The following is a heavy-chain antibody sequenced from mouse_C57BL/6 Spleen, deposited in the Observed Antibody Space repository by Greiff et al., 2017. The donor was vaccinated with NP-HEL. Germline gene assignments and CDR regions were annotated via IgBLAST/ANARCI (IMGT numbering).Heavy chain of an antibody. CDR3: TGYSLGTRYFDV. CDR2: IDPETGGT. V-gene: IGHV1-15*01. CDR1: GYTFTDYE. J-gene: IGHJ1*03. Sequence: VQLQQSGAELVRPGASVTLSCKASGYTFTDYEMHWVKQTPVHGLEWIGAIDPETGGTAYNQKFKGKAILTADKSSSTAYMELRSLTSEDSAVYYCTGYSLGTRYFDVWGTGTTVTVSS. D-gene: IGHD2-3*01.